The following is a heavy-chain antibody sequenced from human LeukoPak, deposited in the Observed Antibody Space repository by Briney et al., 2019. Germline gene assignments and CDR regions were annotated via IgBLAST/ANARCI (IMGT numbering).Heavy chain of an antibody. CDR3: ATKHDY. Sequence: GGSLRLSCAASGFTFGTYEMNWVRQAPGKGLEWLSYINNSGGTIYYADSVKGRFTISRDNAKNSLYLQMNSLRAEDTAVYYCATKHDYWGQGILVTVSS. CDR1: GFTFGTYE. V-gene: IGHV3-48*03. CDR2: INNSGGTI. J-gene: IGHJ4*02.